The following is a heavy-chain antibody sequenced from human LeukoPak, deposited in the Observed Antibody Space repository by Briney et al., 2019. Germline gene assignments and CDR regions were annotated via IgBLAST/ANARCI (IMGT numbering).Heavy chain of an antibody. Sequence: GGSLRLSCAASGFSFNTYAMSWVRQAPGKGLEWVSAISNTGGSTYYADSVKGRFTTSRDKSKNTLSLQMNSLRAEDTAVYYCAQQVGYCSSGSCYFTYWGQGTLVTVSS. CDR2: ISNTGGST. J-gene: IGHJ1*01. CDR3: AQQVGYCSSGSCYFTY. CDR1: GFSFNTYA. D-gene: IGHD2-15*01. V-gene: IGHV3-23*01.